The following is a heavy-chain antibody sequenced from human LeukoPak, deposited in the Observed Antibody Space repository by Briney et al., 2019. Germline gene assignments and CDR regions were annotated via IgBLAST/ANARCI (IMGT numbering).Heavy chain of an antibody. CDR2: VSGDGRTT. V-gene: IGHV3-23*01. D-gene: IGHD1-26*01. J-gene: IGHJ4*02. CDR3: AKDSVVRNTGSYYFAS. CDR1: GFTFNNYA. Sequence: GGSLRLSCEASGFTFNNYAMSWVRQVSGKGLEWVSAVSGDGRTTHYVDSVKGRFTISRDNSRNTLYLQMSSLRAEDTAIYYCAKDSVVRNTGSYYFASWGQGTLVTVSS.